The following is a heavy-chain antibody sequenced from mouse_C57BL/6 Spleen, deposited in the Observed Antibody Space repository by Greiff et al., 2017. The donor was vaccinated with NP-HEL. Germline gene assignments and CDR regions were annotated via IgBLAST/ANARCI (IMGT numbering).Heavy chain of an antibody. CDR2: INPNNGGT. D-gene: IGHD2-4*01. J-gene: IGHJ4*01. Sequence: EVQLQQSGPELVKPGASVKISCKASGYTFTDYYMNWVKQSHGKSLEWIGDINPNNGGTSYNQKFKGKATLTVDKSSSTAYMELRSLTSEDSAVYDCARGGLRRGYYAMDYWGQGTSVTVSS. V-gene: IGHV1-26*01. CDR3: ARGGLRRGYYAMDY. CDR1: GYTFTDYY.